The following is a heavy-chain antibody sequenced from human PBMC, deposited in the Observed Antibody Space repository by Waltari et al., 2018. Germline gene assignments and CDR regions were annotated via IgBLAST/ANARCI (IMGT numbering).Heavy chain of an antibody. CDR2: INGNSGST. V-gene: IGHV4-59*12. CDR1: GGSFSSYW. D-gene: IGHD2-15*01. Sequence: QVQLQESGPGLVKPSETLSLTCAVSGGSFSSYWWSWIRQPPGKGLEWIGEINGNSGSTNYNPSLKSRVTISKDASKNQFSLKLSSVTAADTAVYYCARGGKIVVVFTASPDYWGQGVLVTVSS. J-gene: IGHJ4*02. CDR3: ARGGKIVVVFTASPDY.